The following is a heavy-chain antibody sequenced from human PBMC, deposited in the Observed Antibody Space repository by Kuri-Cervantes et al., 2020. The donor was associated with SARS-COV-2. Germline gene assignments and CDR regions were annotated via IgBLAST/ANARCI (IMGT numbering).Heavy chain of an antibody. J-gene: IGHJ4*02. CDR3: ARIRADGYNEDFDY. CDR2: FDPEDGQI. CDR1: GYTLTELT. Sequence: ASVKVSCKVSGYTLTELTVHWVRQAPGKGLEWMGGFDPEDGQIIYAQKFQGRVTITADKSTSTAYMELSSLRSEDTAVYYCARIRADGYNEDFDYWGQGTLVTVSS. D-gene: IGHD5-24*01. V-gene: IGHV1-24*01.